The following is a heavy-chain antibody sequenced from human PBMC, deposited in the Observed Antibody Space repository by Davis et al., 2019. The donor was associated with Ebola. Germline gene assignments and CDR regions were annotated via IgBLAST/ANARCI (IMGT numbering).Heavy chain of an antibody. D-gene: IGHD3-9*01. V-gene: IGHV4-30-2*01. CDR2: IYHSGST. CDR1: GGSISSGGYS. CDR3: ARTDILTGYPAFDY. Sequence: SETLSLTCAVSGGSISSGGYSWSWIRQPPGKGLEWIGYIYHSGSTYYNPSLKSRVTTSVDRSKNQFSLKLSSVTAADTAVYYCARTDILTGYPAFDYWGQGTLVTVSS. J-gene: IGHJ4*02.